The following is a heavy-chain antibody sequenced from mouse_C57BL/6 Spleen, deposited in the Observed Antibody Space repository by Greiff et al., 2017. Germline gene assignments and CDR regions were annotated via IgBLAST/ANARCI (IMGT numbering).Heavy chain of an antibody. J-gene: IGHJ2*01. CDR3: ARDGGYYDD. V-gene: IGHV3-6*01. CDR1: GYSITSGYY. D-gene: IGHD2-3*01. CDR2: ISYDGSN. Sequence: EVQLQESGPGLVKPSQSLSLTCSVTGYSITSGYYWNWIRQFPGNKLEWMGYISYDGSNNYNPSLKNRISITRDTSKNQFFLKLNSVTTEDTATYYCARDGGYYDDWGQGTTLTVSS.